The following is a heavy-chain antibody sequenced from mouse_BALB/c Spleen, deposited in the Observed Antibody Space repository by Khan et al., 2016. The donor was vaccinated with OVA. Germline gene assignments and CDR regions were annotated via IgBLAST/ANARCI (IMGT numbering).Heavy chain of an antibody. CDR1: GYSITSDYA. V-gene: IGHV3-2*02. CDR3: AYGSSYWYFDV. Sequence: EVKLLESGPGLVKPSQSLSLTCTVTGYSITSDYAWNWLRQFPGNKLEWMGYINYSGSTSYIPSLKSRISITRDTSKNQFFLQLNSVTTEDTATYYCAYGSSYWYFDVWGAGTTVTGSA. J-gene: IGHJ1*01. CDR2: INYSGST. D-gene: IGHD1-1*01.